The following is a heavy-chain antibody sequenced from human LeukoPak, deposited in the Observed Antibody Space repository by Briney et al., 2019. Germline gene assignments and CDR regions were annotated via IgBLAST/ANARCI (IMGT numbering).Heavy chain of an antibody. CDR2: IYYSGST. V-gene: IGHV4-39*07. CDR1: GGSISSSSYY. Sequence: PSETLSLTCTVSGGSISSSSYYWGWIRQPPWKGLEWIGSIYYSGSTYYNPSLKSRVTISVDTSKNQFSLKLSSVTAADTAVYYCARDGVWGKGTTVTVSS. CDR3: ARDGV. J-gene: IGHJ6*04.